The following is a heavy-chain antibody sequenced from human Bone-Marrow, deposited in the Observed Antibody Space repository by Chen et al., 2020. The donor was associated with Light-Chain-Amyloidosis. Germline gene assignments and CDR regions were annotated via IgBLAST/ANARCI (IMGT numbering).Heavy chain of an antibody. J-gene: IGHJ3*02. D-gene: IGHD3-9*01. CDR3: AKDISYDDILPGYPADAFDI. CDR2: ISGGGGSR. V-gene: IGHV3-23*04. CDR1: GFAFSSYA. Sequence: EVQLVESGGGLLQRGGSLRPSCAASGFAFSSYAMSWVRQAPGKGLEWVSTISGGGGSRYYGDSVKGRLTISRDNSKNALFLQMNSLRAEDTAVYYCAKDISYDDILPGYPADAFDIWGQGTMVTVSS.